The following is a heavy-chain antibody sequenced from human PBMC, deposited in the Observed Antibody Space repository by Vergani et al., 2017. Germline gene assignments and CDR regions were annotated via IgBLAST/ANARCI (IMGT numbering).Heavy chain of an antibody. CDR3: SSDTHSGQRADR. CDR1: FDSIRNLY. V-gene: IGHV4-59*11. D-gene: IGHD6-19*01. J-gene: IGHJ5*02. Sequence: QVQLQESGPGLVKSSETLSLTCSVSFDSIRNLYCNWIRQPPGKGLEWIGSIHYSENTNYNPSRETRVTISVDTSKNQFSLTLTSVTAADTAVDYCSSDTHSGQRADRWGQGILVTVTS. CDR2: IHYSENT.